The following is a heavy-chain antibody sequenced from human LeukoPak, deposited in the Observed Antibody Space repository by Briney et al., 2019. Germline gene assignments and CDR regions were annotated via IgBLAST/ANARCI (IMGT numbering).Heavy chain of an antibody. J-gene: IGHJ4*02. Sequence: GGSLRLSCAASGFTFSSYGMHWVRQAPGKGLEWVAFIRYDGSNKYYADSVKGRFTISRDNSKNTLYLQMNSLRAEDTAVYYCAKDVYYYDSSGLSVDYWGQGTLVTVSS. V-gene: IGHV3-30*02. CDR2: IRYDGSNK. CDR1: GFTFSSYG. D-gene: IGHD3-22*01. CDR3: AKDVYYYDSSGLSVDY.